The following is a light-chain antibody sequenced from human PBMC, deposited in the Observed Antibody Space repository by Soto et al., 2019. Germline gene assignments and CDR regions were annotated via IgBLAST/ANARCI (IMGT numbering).Light chain of an antibody. CDR1: QTISSW. J-gene: IGKJ4*01. CDR2: KAS. Sequence: DIQMTHSPSTLSGSVGDRVTITCRASQTISSWLAWYQQKPGKAPKLLIYKASTLKSGVPSRFSGSGSGTDFTLTISSLEPEDFAVYYCQQRSNWPLTFGGGTKVDIK. V-gene: IGKV1-5*03. CDR3: QQRSNWPLT.